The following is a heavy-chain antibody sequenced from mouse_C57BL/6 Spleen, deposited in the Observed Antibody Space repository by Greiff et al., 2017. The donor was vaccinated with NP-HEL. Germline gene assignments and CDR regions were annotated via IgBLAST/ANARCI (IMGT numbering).Heavy chain of an antibody. CDR3: AREGGGDDGLDY. J-gene: IGHJ2*01. V-gene: IGHV5-17*01. Sequence: DVKLVESGGGLVKPGGSLKLSCAASGFTFSDYGMHWVRQAPEKGLEWVAYISSGSSTIYYADTVKGRFTLSSDNAKNTLFLQMTSLRSEDTAMYYCAREGGGDDGLDYWGQGTTLTVSS. D-gene: IGHD2-2*01. CDR2: ISSGSSTI. CDR1: GFTFSDYG.